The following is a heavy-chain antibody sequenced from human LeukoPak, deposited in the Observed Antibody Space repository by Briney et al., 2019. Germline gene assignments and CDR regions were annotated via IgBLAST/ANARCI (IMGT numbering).Heavy chain of an antibody. CDR2: MSHDGSNK. CDR3: ATEMKVGATDY. J-gene: IGHJ4*02. Sequence: GGSLRLSCAASRFTFNSYGMHWVRQAPGKGLEWVAVMSHDGSNKYYADSVKGRFTISRDNSKSTLYLQMNSLRAEDTAVYFCATEMKVGATDYWGQGTLVTVSS. CDR1: RFTFNSYG. V-gene: IGHV3-30*03. D-gene: IGHD1-26*01.